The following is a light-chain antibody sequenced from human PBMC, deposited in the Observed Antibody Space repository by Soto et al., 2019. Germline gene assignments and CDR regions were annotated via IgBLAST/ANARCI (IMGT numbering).Light chain of an antibody. CDR1: SSDVGAYNF. CDR3: SSFTGGSTL. V-gene: IGLV2-14*01. J-gene: IGLJ1*01. CDR2: EVS. Sequence: QSALTQPASVSGSPGQSIAISCTGTSSDVGAYNFVSWYQQHPGKAPKLMIYEVSNRPSGVSSRFSGSKSGNTASLTISGLQPEDEADYYCSSFTGGSTLFGTGTKLTVL.